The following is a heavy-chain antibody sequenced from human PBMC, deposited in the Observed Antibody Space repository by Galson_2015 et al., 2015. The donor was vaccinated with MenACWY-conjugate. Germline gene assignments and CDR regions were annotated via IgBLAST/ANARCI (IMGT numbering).Heavy chain of an antibody. Sequence: SLRLSCAASGFIFSNSWMDWVRQAPGKGLEWVGNIKQDGSERYYVESVKGRFIISRDNAKNSLYLQMNSLRAEDTAIYYCARGTVNALGTKYYGMGVGGQVTAVTFSS. CDR2: IKQDGSER. CDR3: ARGTVNALGTKYYGMGV. CDR1: GFIFSNSW. J-gene: IGHJ6*02. V-gene: IGHV3-7*03. D-gene: IGHD4-17*01.